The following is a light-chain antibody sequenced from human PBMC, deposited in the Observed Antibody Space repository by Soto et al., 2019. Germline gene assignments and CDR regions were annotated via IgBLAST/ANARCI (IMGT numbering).Light chain of an antibody. V-gene: IGKV1-8*01. Sequence: AIRMTQSPSSFSASTGDRVTITFLASQGISSYLAWYQQKPGKAPKLLIYAASTLQSGVPSRFSGSGSGTDFTLTISCLQSEDFATYYCQQYYSYPLNFGPGGKVDIK. CDR2: AAS. J-gene: IGKJ3*01. CDR1: QGISSY. CDR3: QQYYSYPLN.